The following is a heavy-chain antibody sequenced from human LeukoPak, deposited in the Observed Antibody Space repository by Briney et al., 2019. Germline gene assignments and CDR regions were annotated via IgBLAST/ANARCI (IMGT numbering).Heavy chain of an antibody. Sequence: SQTLSLTCTVSGGSISSGDYYWRWIRQPPGTGLEWIGYIYYSGSTYYNPSLKSRVTISVDTSKNQFSLKLSSVTAADTAVYYCARFSVVVVAATPSYGMDVWGQGTTVTVSS. CDR2: IYYSGST. J-gene: IGHJ6*02. D-gene: IGHD2-15*01. V-gene: IGHV4-30-4*01. CDR3: ARFSVVVVAATPSYGMDV. CDR1: GGSISSGDYY.